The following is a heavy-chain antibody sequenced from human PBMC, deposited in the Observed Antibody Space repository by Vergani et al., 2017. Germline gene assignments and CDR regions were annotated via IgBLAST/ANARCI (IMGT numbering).Heavy chain of an antibody. CDR2: IYYSGST. CDR1: GGSISSYY. V-gene: IGHV4-59*01. D-gene: IGHD3-3*01. CDR3: ARDLGTPIFGVVNPYYYYYYMDV. J-gene: IGHJ6*03. Sequence: QVQLQESGPGLVKPSQTLSLTCTVSGGSISSYYWSWIRQPPGKGLEWIGYIYYSGSTTYNPSLKSRVTISVDTSKNQFSLKLSSVTAADTAVYYCARDLGTPIFGVVNPYYYYYYMDVWGKGTTVTVSS.